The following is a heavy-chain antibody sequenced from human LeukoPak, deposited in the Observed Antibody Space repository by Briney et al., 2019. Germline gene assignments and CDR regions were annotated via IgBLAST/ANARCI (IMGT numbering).Heavy chain of an antibody. Sequence: PGGSLRLSCAASGFTFSSYAMCWVRQAPGKGLEWVANIKQDGSEKYYVDSVKGRFTISRDNAKNSLYLQMNSLRAEDTAVYYCARDKRIVVVPAATHYYYYYMDVWGKGTTVTVSS. V-gene: IGHV3-7*01. D-gene: IGHD2-2*01. CDR2: IKQDGSEK. CDR1: GFTFSSYA. J-gene: IGHJ6*03. CDR3: ARDKRIVVVPAATHYYYYYMDV.